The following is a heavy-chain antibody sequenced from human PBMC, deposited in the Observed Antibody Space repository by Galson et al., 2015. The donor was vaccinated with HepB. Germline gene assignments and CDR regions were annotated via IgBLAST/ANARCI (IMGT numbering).Heavy chain of an antibody. CDR2: INPNSGGT. D-gene: IGHD3-3*01. J-gene: IGHJ2*01. CDR1: GYTFTGYY. Sequence: SVKVSCKASGYTFTGYYMHWVRQAPGQGLEWMGWINPNSGGTNYAQKFQGRVTMTRDTSISTAYMELSRLRSDDTAVYYCARDRADITIFGVVISSWYFDLWGRGTLVTVSS. V-gene: IGHV1-2*02. CDR3: ARDRADITIFGVVISSWYFDL.